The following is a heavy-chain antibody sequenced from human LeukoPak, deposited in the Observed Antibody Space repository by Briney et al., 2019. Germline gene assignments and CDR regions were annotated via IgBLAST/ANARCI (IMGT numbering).Heavy chain of an antibody. V-gene: IGHV5-51*01. CDR1: GYSFTSYW. Sequence: GESLKISCKGSGYSFTSYWIGWVRQMPGKGLEWMGIIYPGDSDTRYSPSFQGQVTISADKSISTAYLQWSSLKASDTAMYYCAGGGIAVASNYYYYGMDVWGQGTTVTVSS. CDR3: AGGGIAVASNYYYYGMDV. J-gene: IGHJ6*02. CDR2: IYPGDSDT. D-gene: IGHD6-19*01.